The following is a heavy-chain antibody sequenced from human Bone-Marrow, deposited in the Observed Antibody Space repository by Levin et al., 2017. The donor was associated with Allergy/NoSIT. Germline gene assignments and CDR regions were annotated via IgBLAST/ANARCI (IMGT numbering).Heavy chain of an antibody. V-gene: IGHV1-69*13. Sequence: ASVKVSCKATGGTFSNYSINWVRQAPGQGLEWMGGIIPLFDTMNYAQKFQGRVSIIADESTVTAYMELSSLRSDDTAVYYCARSPPRKPYTPDMLGAYGLNVWGQGTTVTVSS. CDR1: GGTFSNYS. CDR3: ARSPPRKPYTPDMLGAYGLNV. J-gene: IGHJ6*02. D-gene: IGHD1-14*01. CDR2: IIPLFDTM.